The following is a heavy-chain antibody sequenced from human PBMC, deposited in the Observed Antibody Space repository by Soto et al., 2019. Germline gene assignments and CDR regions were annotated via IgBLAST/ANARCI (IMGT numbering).Heavy chain of an antibody. CDR1: GGSISSYY. CDR2: IYYSGST. CDR3: ARLRYGDYVFYMDV. Sequence: SETLSLTCTVSGGSISSYYWSWIRQPPGKGLEWIGYIYYSGSTNYNPSLKSRVTISVDTSKNQFSLKLSSVTAADTAVYYCARLRYGDYVFYMDVWGNGTTVTVSS. D-gene: IGHD4-17*01. J-gene: IGHJ6*03. V-gene: IGHV4-59*08.